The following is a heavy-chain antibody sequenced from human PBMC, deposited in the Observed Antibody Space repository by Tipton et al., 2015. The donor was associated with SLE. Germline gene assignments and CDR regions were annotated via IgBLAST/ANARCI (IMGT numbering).Heavy chain of an antibody. CDR3: ARPSTTVVPDY. Sequence: PLRLSCEASGFIFRDYTMHWIRHTPGKGLEWVSSINANNQIYYADSLKGRFTMSRDNAKNSVYLQMTSLKAEDAAVYYCARPSTTVVPDYWGRGTLVTVSS. CDR2: INANNQI. J-gene: IGHJ4*02. D-gene: IGHD3-10*01. V-gene: IGHV3-69-1*02. CDR1: GFIFRDYT.